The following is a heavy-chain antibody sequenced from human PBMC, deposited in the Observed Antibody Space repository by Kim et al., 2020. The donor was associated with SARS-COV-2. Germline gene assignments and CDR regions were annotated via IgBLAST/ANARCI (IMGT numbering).Heavy chain of an antibody. CDR3: VREPAS. V-gene: IGHV3-11*01. Sequence: GGSLRLSCAVSGFTFSDYYMSWIRQAPGKGLEWVAYINSDGTSMKYADSVNGRFAISRDNGKQSLSLQMSSLTPDDTAVYYCVREPASWGQGTPVTVSS. CDR2: INSDGTSM. J-gene: IGHJ5*02. CDR1: GFTFSDYY.